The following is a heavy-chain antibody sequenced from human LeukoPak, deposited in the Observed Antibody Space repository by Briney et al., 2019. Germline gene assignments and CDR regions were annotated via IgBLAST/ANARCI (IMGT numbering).Heavy chain of an antibody. CDR1: GGSLSSGSYY. CDR2: IHTSGST. V-gene: IGHV4-61*02. Sequence: SQTLSLTCTVSGGSLSSGSYYWRWIRQPAGTGPEWLGRIHTSGSTNYNPSLKSRVTISVDTSKNQFSLNLSSVTAADTAVYYCARGTVTTDRYYFDYWGQGTLVTVSS. D-gene: IGHD4-17*01. CDR3: ARGTVTTDRYYFDY. J-gene: IGHJ4*02.